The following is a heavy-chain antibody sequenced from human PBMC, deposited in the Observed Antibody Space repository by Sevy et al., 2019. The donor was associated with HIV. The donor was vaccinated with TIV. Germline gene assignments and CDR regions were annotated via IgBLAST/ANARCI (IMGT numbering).Heavy chain of an antibody. CDR3: ARDRYYYDSSGYYSGAFDI. CDR1: GFTFSSYA. J-gene: IGHJ3*02. Sequence: GGSLRLSCAASGFTFSSYAMHWVRQAPGKGLAWVAVISYDGSNKYYADSVKGRYTISRNKSKNTLYLQMNSLRAEDTAVYYCARDRYYYDSSGYYSGAFDIWGQGTMVTVSS. CDR2: ISYDGSNK. D-gene: IGHD3-22*01. V-gene: IGHV3-30-3*01.